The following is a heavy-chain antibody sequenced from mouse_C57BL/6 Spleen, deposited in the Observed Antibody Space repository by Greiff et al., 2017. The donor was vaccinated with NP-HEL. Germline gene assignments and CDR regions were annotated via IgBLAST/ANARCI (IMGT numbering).Heavy chain of an antibody. J-gene: IGHJ2*01. D-gene: IGHD1-1*01. V-gene: IGHV1-55*01. Sequence: QVQLQQPGAELVKPGASVKMSCKASGYTFTSYWITWVKQRPGQGLEWIGDIYPGSGSTNYNEKFKSKATLTVDTSSSTAYMQLSSLTSEDSAVYYCARGGTTVVAYYFDDWGQGTTLTVSS. CDR1: GYTFTSYW. CDR2: IYPGSGST. CDR3: ARGGTTVVAYYFDD.